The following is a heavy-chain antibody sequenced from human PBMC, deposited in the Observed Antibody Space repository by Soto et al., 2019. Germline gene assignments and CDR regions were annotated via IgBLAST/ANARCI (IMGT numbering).Heavy chain of an antibody. D-gene: IGHD3-22*01. CDR1: GFTFSSYG. CDR3: ARVSSSGYYGYWYFDL. V-gene: IGHV3-33*01. Sequence: QVQLVESGGGVVQPGRSLRLSCAASGFTFSSYGMHWVRQAPGKGLEWVAVIWYDGSNKYYADSVKGRFTISRDNSKNTLYLQMNSLRAEDTAVYYCARVSSSGYYGYWYFDLWGRGTLVTVSS. CDR2: IWYDGSNK. J-gene: IGHJ2*01.